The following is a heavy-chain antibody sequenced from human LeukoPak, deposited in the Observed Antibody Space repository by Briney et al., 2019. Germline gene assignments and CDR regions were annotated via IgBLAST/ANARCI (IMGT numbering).Heavy chain of an antibody. CDR2: ISGSGGST. V-gene: IGHV3-23*01. D-gene: IGHD3-10*01. CDR1: GFTFSSYA. CDR3: AKRVSFMVRGGKHFDY. J-gene: IGHJ4*02. Sequence: AGGSLRLSCAASGFTFSSYAVSWVRQAPGKGLEWVSAISGSGGSTYYADSVRGRFTISRDNSKNTLYLQMNSLRAEDTAVYYCAKRVSFMVRGGKHFDYWGQGTLVTVSS.